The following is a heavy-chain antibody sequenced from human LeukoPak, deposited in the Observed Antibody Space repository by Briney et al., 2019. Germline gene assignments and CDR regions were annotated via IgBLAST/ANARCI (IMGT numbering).Heavy chain of an antibody. CDR2: ISYDGSNK. V-gene: IGHV3-30-3*01. CDR3: ARSVVRGVTIDY. D-gene: IGHD3-10*01. J-gene: IGHJ4*02. CDR1: GFTLSSYA. Sequence: GGSLKLSCAASGFTLSSYAMHWVRQAPGKGLEWVAVISYDGSNKYYADSVKARFTISRDNSKNTLYLQMNSLRAEDTAVYYCARSVVRGVTIDYWGQGTLVTVSS.